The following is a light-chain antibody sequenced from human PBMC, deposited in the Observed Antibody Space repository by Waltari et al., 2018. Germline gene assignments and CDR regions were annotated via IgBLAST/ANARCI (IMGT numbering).Light chain of an antibody. CDR2: KAN. Sequence: QTVVTQEPSLSVSPGGTVTSTCALRYGSLSTTPYASWYQQTPGQAPRTLVYKANARSSGVPDRFSGSILGKTAALTITGAQADDESDYYCALYMGSGIWVFGGGTRLTVL. V-gene: IGLV8-61*01. CDR3: ALYMGSGIWV. CDR1: YGSLSTTPY. J-gene: IGLJ3*02.